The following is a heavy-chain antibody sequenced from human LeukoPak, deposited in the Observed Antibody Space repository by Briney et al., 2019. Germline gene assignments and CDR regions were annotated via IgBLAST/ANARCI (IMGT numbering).Heavy chain of an antibody. CDR2: INHSGST. Sequence: SETLSLTCAVYGGSFSGYYWSWIRQPPGKGLEWIGEINHSGSTNYNPSLKSRVTISVDTSKNQFSLKLSSVTAADTAVYYCARVIDYYYYGMDVWGQGTTVTVSS. J-gene: IGHJ6*02. V-gene: IGHV4-34*01. CDR3: ARVIDYYYYGMDV. CDR1: GGSFSGYY.